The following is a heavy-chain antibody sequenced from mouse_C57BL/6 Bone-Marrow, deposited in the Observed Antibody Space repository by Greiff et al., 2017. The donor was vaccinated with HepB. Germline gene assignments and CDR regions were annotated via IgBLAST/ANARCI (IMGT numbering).Heavy chain of an antibody. J-gene: IGHJ4*01. V-gene: IGHV1-82*01. Sequence: QVQLQQSGPELVKPGASVKISCKASGYAFSSAWMNWVKQRPGKGLEWIGRIYPGDGDTNYNGKFKGKATLTADKSSSTAYMQLSSLTSEDSAVYFCARPANYAMDYWGQGPSVTVYS. CDR3: ARPANYAMDY. CDR1: GYAFSSAW. D-gene: IGHD6-1*01. CDR2: IYPGDGDT.